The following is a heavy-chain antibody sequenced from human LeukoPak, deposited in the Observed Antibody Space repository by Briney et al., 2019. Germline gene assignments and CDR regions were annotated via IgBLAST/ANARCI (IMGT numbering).Heavy chain of an antibody. D-gene: IGHD6-19*01. Sequence: SSVKVTCQSSGGTFSNYAISWVRQPPGQGLEWMGGIIPIFCTANYAQKFQGRVTITADKSKSTAYMELSSLQSEETAVYLCARAFPAGSGRGDHFDYWGQGTLVTVSS. J-gene: IGHJ4*02. CDR2: IIPIFCTA. CDR1: GGTFSNYA. CDR3: ARAFPAGSGRGDHFDY. V-gene: IGHV1-69*06.